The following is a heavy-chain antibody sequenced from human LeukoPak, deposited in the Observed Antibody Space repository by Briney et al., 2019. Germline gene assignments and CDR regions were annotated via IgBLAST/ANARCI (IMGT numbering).Heavy chain of an antibody. V-gene: IGHV1-18*01. CDR2: ISAYNGNT. CDR1: GYTFTSYG. CDR3: ARDRFGSSSSWYRGYFDY. Sequence: ASMKVSCKASGYTFTSYGISWVRQAPGQELEWMGCISAYNGNTNYAQKLQGRVTMCTDTSTSTAYMELRSLRSDDTAVHYCARDRFGSSSSWYRGYFDYWGQGTLVTVSS. D-gene: IGHD6-13*01. J-gene: IGHJ4*02.